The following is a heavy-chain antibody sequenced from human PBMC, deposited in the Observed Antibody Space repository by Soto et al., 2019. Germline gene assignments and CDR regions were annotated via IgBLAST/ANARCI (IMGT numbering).Heavy chain of an antibody. D-gene: IGHD2-21*02. J-gene: IGHJ4*02. V-gene: IGHV4-39*01. CDR3: ARQRTTVVTQAYFDH. CDR1: GESISSSSYY. Sequence: SETLSLTCIVSGESISSSSYYWGWIRQTPGKGLEWIGSIYYSGRTYYNPSFKSRVTISIDTSKNQFSLKLSSVTATDTAVYYCARQRTTVVTQAYFDHWGQGALVTVSS. CDR2: IYYSGRT.